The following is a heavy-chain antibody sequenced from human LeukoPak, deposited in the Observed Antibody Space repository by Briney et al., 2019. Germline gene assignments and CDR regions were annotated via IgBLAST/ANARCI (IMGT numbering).Heavy chain of an antibody. V-gene: IGHV3-23*01. Sequence: GGSLRLSCAASGFRFSTYALSWVRQAPGKGLEWVSGISGRDDSTYYPNSVKGRFTISRDNSKNTLYLQMSGLRAEDTAVYYCAKDRETSSTSPNWFDSWGQGTLVTVSS. CDR1: GFRFSTYA. D-gene: IGHD2-2*01. CDR2: ISGRDDST. J-gene: IGHJ5*01. CDR3: AKDRETSSTSPNWFDS.